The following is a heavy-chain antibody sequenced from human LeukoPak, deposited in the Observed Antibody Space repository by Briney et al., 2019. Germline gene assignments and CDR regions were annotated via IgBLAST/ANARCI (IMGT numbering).Heavy chain of an antibody. CDR1: GGSISSSSYY. V-gene: IGHV4-39*01. CDR2: IYYSGST. Sequence: PSETLSLTCTVSGGSISSSSYYWGWIRQPPGKGLEWIGSIYYSGSTYYNSSLKSRVTISVDTSKNQFSLKLSSVTAADTAVYYCASIIWGSVIDYWGQGTLVTVSS. D-gene: IGHD7-27*01. CDR3: ASIIWGSVIDY. J-gene: IGHJ4*02.